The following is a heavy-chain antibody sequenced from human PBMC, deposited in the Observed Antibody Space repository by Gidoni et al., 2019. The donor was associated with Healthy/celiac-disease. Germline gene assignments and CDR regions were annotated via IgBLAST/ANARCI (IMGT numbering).Heavy chain of an antibody. Sequence: EVQLVESGGGLVKPGGALRLSCAASGCTFSSYSMNWVRQAPGKGLEWVSSISSSSSYIYYADSVKGRFTISRDNAKNSLYLQMNSLRAEDTAVYYCARDLGRVDYYGMDVWGQGPTVTVSS. V-gene: IGHV3-21*01. CDR3: ARDLGRVDYYGMDV. CDR2: ISSSSSYI. CDR1: GCTFSSYS. J-gene: IGHJ6*02.